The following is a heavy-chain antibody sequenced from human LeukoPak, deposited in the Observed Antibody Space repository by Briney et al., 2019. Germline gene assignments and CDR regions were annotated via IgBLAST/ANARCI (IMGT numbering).Heavy chain of an antibody. CDR1: GYTFTGYY. CDR3: ARESDGGGFDY. J-gene: IGHJ4*02. D-gene: IGHD4-23*01. V-gene: IGHV1-2*02. CDR2: INPNSGGT. Sequence: ASVKVSCKASGYTFTGYYMHWVRQAPGQGLEWMGWINPNSGGTNYAQKFQGRVTMTTDTSTSTAYMELRSLRSDDTAVYYCARESDGGGFDYWGQGTLVTVSS.